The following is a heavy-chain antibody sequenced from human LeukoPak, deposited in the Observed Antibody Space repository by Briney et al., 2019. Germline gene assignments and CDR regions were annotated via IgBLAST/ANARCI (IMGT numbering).Heavy chain of an antibody. Sequence: GGSLRLSCAASGFTFSSYAMSWVRQAPGKGLEWVSTISGSGVSTYYADPVKGLFTISRANSKNTLYLQTNSSRAEDTAAYFFARDMSLHDFDYWGPGTLVTVSS. D-gene: IGHD3-16*01. V-gene: IGHV3-23*01. CDR2: ISGSGVST. CDR3: ARDMSLHDFDY. CDR1: GFTFSSYA. J-gene: IGHJ4*02.